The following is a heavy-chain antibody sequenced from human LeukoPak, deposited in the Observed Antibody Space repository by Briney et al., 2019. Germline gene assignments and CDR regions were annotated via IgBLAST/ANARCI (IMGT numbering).Heavy chain of an antibody. D-gene: IGHD2-2*01. CDR3: ASHIVVVTAIRYYAMDV. Sequence: GGSLSLSFAASGFRFGSYDMNWVRRAPGKGLGWVSSITTSSSYIYYADSVKGRFTVSRDNAKNSLYLQMNSLRAEDTAVYYCASHIVVVTAIRYYAMDVWGQGTTVTVSS. J-gene: IGHJ6*02. CDR1: GFRFGSYD. CDR2: ITTSSSYI. V-gene: IGHV3-21*01.